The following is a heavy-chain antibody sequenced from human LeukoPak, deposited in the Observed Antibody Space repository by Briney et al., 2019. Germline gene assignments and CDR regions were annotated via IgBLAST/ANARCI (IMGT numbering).Heavy chain of an antibody. CDR3: ARHRLHCSGGSCYPPRFYYMDV. J-gene: IGHJ6*03. D-gene: IGHD2-15*01. CDR1: GYSFTSYW. Sequence: GESLKISCKGSGYSFTSYWIGWVRQMPEKGLEWMGIIYPGDSDTRDSPSFQGQVTISADNSISTAYMQWSSLKASDTAMYYCARHRLHCSGGSCYPPRFYYMDVWGKGTTVTVSS. V-gene: IGHV5-51*01. CDR2: IYPGDSDT.